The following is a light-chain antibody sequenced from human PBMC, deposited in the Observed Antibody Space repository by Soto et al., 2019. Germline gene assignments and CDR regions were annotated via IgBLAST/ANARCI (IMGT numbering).Light chain of an antibody. CDR1: QSVLYSSNNKNY. CDR3: QQYYSTPVT. CDR2: WAS. Sequence: DIVLTQSPDSLAVSLGERATINCKSSQSVLYSSNNKNYLAWYQQKPGQPPKLLIYWASTRESGVPDRFSGSGSGTDFTLTISSLQAEDVAVYYCQQYYSTPVTFGKGPRWKSN. J-gene: IGKJ1*01. V-gene: IGKV4-1*01.